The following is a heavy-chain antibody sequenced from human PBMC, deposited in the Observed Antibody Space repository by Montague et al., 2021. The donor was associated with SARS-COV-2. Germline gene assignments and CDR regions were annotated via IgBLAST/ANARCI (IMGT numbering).Heavy chain of an antibody. CDR2: IFHSGST. CDR1: GGSISSYY. D-gene: IGHD1-20*01. V-gene: IGHV4-59*13. CDR3: ARAGCNCNDWFDP. J-gene: IGHJ5*02. Sequence: SETLSLTCSVSGGSISSYYWSWIQQPPGKGLEWIGYIFHSGSTDYNPSLKSRVTISVDMSKNQFSLQLTSVTAADSAVYYCARAGCNCNDWFDPWGQGTLVTVS.